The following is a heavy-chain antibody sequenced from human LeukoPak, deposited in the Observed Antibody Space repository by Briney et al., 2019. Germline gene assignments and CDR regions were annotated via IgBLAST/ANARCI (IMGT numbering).Heavy chain of an antibody. J-gene: IGHJ3*02. Sequence: PGGSLRLSCAASGFTFSSYSMNWVRQAPGKGLEWVSSISSSSSYIYYADSVKGRFTISRDNAKNSLYLQMNSLRAEDTAVYYCARGHTQDHHQTQGYAFDIWGQGTTVTVSS. D-gene: IGHD1-14*01. CDR2: ISSSSSYI. V-gene: IGHV3-21*01. CDR1: GFTFSSYS. CDR3: ARGHTQDHHQTQGYAFDI.